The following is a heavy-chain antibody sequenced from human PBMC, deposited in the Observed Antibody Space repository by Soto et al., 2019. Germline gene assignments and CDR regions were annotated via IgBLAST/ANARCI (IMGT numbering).Heavy chain of an antibody. Sequence: HPGGSLRLSCAASGFTFSSYGMHWVRQAPGKGLEWVAVISYDGSNKYYADSVKGRFTISRDNSKNTLYLQMNSLRAEDTAVYYCAKDRSMGSYTLFRGYYYYYYGMDVCGQGTTVTVSS. D-gene: IGHD3-10*01. CDR3: AKDRSMGSYTLFRGYYYYYYGMDV. V-gene: IGHV3-30*18. CDR1: GFTFSSYG. J-gene: IGHJ6*02. CDR2: ISYDGSNK.